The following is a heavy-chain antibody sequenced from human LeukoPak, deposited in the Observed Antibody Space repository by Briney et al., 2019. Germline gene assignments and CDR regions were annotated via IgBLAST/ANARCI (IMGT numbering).Heavy chain of an antibody. V-gene: IGHV4-39*01. CDR1: GGSISSSNSY. CDR2: IYYSGNT. D-gene: IGHD3/OR15-3a*01. J-gene: IGHJ4*02. Sequence: SETLSLTCTVSGGSISSSNSYWGWIRQPPGKGLEWIGSIYYSGNTYYNASLKSQVSISIDTSKNQFSLRLTSVTAADTAVYYCARQTGSGLFLLPGGQGTLVTVSS. CDR3: ARQTGSGLFLLP.